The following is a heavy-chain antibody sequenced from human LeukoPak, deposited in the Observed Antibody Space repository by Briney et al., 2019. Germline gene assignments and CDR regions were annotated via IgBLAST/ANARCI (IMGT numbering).Heavy chain of an antibody. J-gene: IGHJ4*02. D-gene: IGHD3-10*01. CDR2: IDPDNGNT. CDR1: EYTFSGYY. V-gene: IGHV1-2*02. CDR3: ARGDDYGSPKLFTE. Sequence: ASVKVSCKASEYTFSGYYFSWMRRAPGQGLEWMGWIDPDNGNTNFAQKFQGRVTLTRATSISTVYMELTGLRFDDTAVYYCARGDDYGSPKLFTEWGQGTLVTVSS.